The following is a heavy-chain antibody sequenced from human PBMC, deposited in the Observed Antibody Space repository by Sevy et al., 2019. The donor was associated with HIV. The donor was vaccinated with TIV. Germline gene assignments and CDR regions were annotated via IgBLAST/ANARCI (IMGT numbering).Heavy chain of an antibody. J-gene: IGHJ5*02. CDR2: ISSTSSTI. CDR3: ARVGYMSGWYWFDP. V-gene: IGHV3-48*01. CDR1: GFTFSTYS. D-gene: IGHD6-19*01. Sequence: GGSLRLSCAASGFTFSTYSMNWVRQAPGKGLEWVSYISSTSSTIYYADSVKGRFTISRDNAKNSLYLQMNSLRAEDTAVYYCARVGYMSGWYWFDPWGQGTLVTVSS.